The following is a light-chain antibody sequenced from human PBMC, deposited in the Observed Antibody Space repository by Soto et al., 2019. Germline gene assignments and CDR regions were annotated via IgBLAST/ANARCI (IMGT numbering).Light chain of an antibody. CDR1: QSVSSN. Sequence: EIVMTQSPATLSVSPGERATLSCRASQSVSSNLAWYQQKPGQAPRLLIYGASTRATGIPARFSGNGSGTEFTLTISSLQSEDFAVYYCQQYNNWPLTFGGGTKV. V-gene: IGKV3-15*01. CDR2: GAS. J-gene: IGKJ4*01. CDR3: QQYNNWPLT.